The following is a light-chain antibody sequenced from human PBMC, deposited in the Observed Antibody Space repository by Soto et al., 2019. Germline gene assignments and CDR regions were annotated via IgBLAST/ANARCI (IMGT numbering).Light chain of an antibody. J-gene: IGKJ4*01. V-gene: IGKV3-11*01. CDR1: QSVTTF. CDR3: QQRSNWPPVIT. Sequence: EIVLTQSPATLSLSPGERATLSCRASQSVTTFLAWYQQKPGQAPRLLMYDASTRATAIPARFSGSGSGTDFNLTISSLEPEDFALYYCQQRSNWPPVITFGGGTKVEIK. CDR2: DAS.